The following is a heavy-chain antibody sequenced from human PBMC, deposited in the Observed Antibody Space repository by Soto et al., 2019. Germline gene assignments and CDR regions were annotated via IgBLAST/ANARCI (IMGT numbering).Heavy chain of an antibody. CDR3: ARDGVVPAATLGTRAHRGRYGMDV. D-gene: IGHD2-2*01. J-gene: IGHJ6*02. CDR2: IIPIFGTA. Sequence: VKVACKASGGRLRGYVISCLRQDRRQGREWRGGIIPIFGTANYAQKFQGRVTITADESTSTAYMELSSLRSEDTAVYYCARDGVVPAATLGTRAHRGRYGMDVWAQGTTVT. V-gene: IGHV1-69*01. CDR1: GGRLRGYV.